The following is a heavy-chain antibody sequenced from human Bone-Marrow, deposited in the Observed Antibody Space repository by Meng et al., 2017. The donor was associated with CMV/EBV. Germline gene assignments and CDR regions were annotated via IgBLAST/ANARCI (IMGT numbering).Heavy chain of an antibody. CDR2: IYSGGSST. D-gene: IGHD2-21*01. J-gene: IGHJ4*02. V-gene: IGHV3-23*03. CDR3: ASDCGGDCYRSGYFDY. Sequence: GESLKISCAASGFTFSSYAMSWVRQAPGKGLEWVSVIYSGGSSTYYADSVKGRFTISRDNAKNSLYLQMNSLRAEDTAVYYCASDCGGDCYRSGYFDYWGQGTLVTVSS. CDR1: GFTFSSYA.